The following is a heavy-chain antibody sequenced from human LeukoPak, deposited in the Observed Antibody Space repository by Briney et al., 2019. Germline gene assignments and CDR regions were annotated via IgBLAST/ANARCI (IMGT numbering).Heavy chain of an antibody. CDR3: ARKMRSWLYDY. CDR2: IYYSGST. V-gene: IGHV4-59*08. J-gene: IGHJ4*02. Sequence: SETLSLTCTVSGGSISSYYWSWIRQPPGKGLEWIGYIYYSGSTNYNPSLMSRVTISVDTSKNQFSLKLSSVTAADTAVYYCARKMRSWLYDYWGQGTLVTVSS. D-gene: IGHD6-13*01. CDR1: GGSISSYY.